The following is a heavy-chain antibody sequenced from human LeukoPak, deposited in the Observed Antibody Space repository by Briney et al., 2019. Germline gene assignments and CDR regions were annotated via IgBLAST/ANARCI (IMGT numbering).Heavy chain of an antibody. D-gene: IGHD1-26*01. V-gene: IGHV1-2*06. CDR2: INPKSGGT. Sequence: GASVKVSCKASGYTFTGYYMHWVRQAPGQGLEWMGRINPKSGGTNYAQKFQGRITMTRDTSISTAYMELSRLRSDDTAVYYCARVSGSYWGTLFDYWGQGTLVTVSS. J-gene: IGHJ4*02. CDR1: GYTFTGYY. CDR3: ARVSGSYWGTLFDY.